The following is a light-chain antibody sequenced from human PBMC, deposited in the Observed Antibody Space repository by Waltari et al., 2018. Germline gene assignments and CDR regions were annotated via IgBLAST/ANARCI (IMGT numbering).Light chain of an antibody. CDR1: SSDVGGYNY. CDR3: SSYTSSSTPYV. Sequence: QSALTQPASVSGSPGQSITISCTGTSSDVGGYNYVSWYQQHPGKAPKLMIYDVSNRPAGVSTRFSGSKSGNTVSLTISGLQAEDEADYYCSSYTSSSTPYVFGTGTKVTVL. V-gene: IGLV2-14*03. CDR2: DVS. J-gene: IGLJ1*01.